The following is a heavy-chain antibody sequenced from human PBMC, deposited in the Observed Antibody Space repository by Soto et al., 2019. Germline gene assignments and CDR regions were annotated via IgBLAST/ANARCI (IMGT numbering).Heavy chain of an antibody. CDR1: GFTFSNAW. V-gene: IGHV3-15*01. J-gene: IGHJ6*02. D-gene: IGHD3-9*01. Sequence: GGSLRLSCAASGFTFSNAWMSWVRQAPGKGLEWVGRIKSKTDGGTTDYAAPVKGRFTISRDDSKNTLYLQMNSLKTEDTAVYYCTTGSQQLRYFDWLLSGDYYYGMDVWGQGTTVTVSS. CDR3: TTGSQQLRYFDWLLSGDYYYGMDV. CDR2: IKSKTDGGTT.